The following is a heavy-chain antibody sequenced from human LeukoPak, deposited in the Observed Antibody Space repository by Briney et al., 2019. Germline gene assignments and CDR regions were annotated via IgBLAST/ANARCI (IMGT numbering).Heavy chain of an antibody. CDR1: GFTFSSYA. Sequence: GGSLRLSCAASGFTFSSYAMSWVRQAPGKGLEWVSAVSGSGGSTYYTDSVKGRFTISRDNSKNTLYLQMNSLRAEDTALYFCAKYSGSYYKLYYLDYWGQGALVTVSS. CDR2: VSGSGGST. J-gene: IGHJ4*02. V-gene: IGHV3-23*01. D-gene: IGHD1-26*01. CDR3: AKYSGSYYKLYYLDY.